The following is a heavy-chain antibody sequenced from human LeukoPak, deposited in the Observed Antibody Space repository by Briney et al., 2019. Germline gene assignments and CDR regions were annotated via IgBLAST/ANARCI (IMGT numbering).Heavy chain of an antibody. CDR1: GESFSGYY. D-gene: IGHD4-17*01. CDR2: TNHTGRT. J-gene: IGHJ4*02. CDR3: ARVDYGDYSRHFDY. V-gene: IGHV4-34*01. Sequence: SETLSLTCAVYGESFSGYYWAWIRQPPGKGLEWIGETNHTGRTNYKPSLKSRVTISVDSSKNQFSLKLSSVTAADTAVYYCARVDYGDYSRHFDYWGQGTLVTVSS.